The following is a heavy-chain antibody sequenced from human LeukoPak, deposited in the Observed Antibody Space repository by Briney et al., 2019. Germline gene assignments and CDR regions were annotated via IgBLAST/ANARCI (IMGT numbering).Heavy chain of an antibody. CDR1: GDSISTSSSY. Sequence: PSETLSLTCFVSGDSISTSSSYWGWIRQPPGKGLEWIGSRYFRGSTYYNPPLKSRVTISEDTSKNQLSLNLSSVTAADTAVYYCGRQENRIAAASAGYWGQGVLVTVSS. CDR3: GRQENRIAAASAGY. CDR2: RYFRGST. V-gene: IGHV4-39*01. D-gene: IGHD6-13*01. J-gene: IGHJ4*02.